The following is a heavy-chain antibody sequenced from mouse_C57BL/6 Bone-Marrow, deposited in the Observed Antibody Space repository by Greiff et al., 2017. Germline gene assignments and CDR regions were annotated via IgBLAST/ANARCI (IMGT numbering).Heavy chain of an antibody. CDR2: IDPENGDT. CDR3: TPSYYYGSSYGY. J-gene: IGHJ2*01. Sequence: EVQLQESGAELVRPGASVKLSCTASGFNIKDDYMHWVKQRPEQGLEWIGWIDPENGDTEYASKFQGKATITADTSSNTAYLQLSILTSEDTAVYYCTPSYYYGSSYGYWGQGTTLTVPS. CDR1: GFNIKDDY. V-gene: IGHV14-4*01. D-gene: IGHD1-1*01.